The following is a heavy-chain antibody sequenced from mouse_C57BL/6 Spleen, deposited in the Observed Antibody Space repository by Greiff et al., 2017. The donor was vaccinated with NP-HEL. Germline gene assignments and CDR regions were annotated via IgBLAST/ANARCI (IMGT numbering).Heavy chain of an antibody. Sequence: VKLQQPGAELVMPGASVKLSCKASGYTFTSYWMHWVKQRPGQGLEWIGEIDPSDSYTNYNQKFKGKSTLTVDKSSSTAYMQLSSLTSEDSAVYYCASRGTTGYFDYWGQGTTLTVSS. CDR2: IDPSDSYT. J-gene: IGHJ2*01. D-gene: IGHD1-1*01. CDR1: GYTFTSYW. V-gene: IGHV1-69*01. CDR3: ASRGTTGYFDY.